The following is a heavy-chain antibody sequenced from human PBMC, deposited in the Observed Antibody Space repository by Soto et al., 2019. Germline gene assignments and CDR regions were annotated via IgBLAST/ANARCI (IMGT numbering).Heavy chain of an antibody. V-gene: IGHV1-46*01. CDR3: ARDGITIFGVVPSNWFAP. CDR2: INPSGGST. Sequence: GASVKVSCKASGYTFTSYYMHWVRQAPGQGLEWMGIINPSGGSTSYAQKFQGRVTMTRDTSTSTVYMELSSLRSEDTAVYYCARDGITIFGVVPSNWFAPCGQGTLVPVSS. J-gene: IGHJ5*02. CDR1: GYTFTSYY. D-gene: IGHD3-3*01.